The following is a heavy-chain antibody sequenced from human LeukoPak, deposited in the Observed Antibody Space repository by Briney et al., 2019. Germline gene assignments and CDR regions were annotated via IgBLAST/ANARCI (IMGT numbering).Heavy chain of an antibody. D-gene: IGHD2-2*02. CDR1: GFTFSSYW. CDR3: ARDRRYCSSTSCFTYYYYGMDV. V-gene: IGHV3-7*05. J-gene: IGHJ6*02. Sequence: GGSLRLSCAASGFTFSSYWMSWVRQAPGKGLKWVANIKQDGSEKYYVDAVKGRFTSSRDNAKTSLYLQMNSLRAEHTAVYYCARDRRYCSSTSCFTYYYYGMDVWGQGTTVTVSS. CDR2: IKQDGSEK.